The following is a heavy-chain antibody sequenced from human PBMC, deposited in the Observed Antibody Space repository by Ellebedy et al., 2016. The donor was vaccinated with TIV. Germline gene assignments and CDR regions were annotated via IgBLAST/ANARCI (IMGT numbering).Heavy chain of an antibody. Sequence: GESLKISCAASGFTFSSYAMSWVRQAPGKGLEWVSGISGSGGSTYYADSVRGRFTISRDNSKNTLFLQMNSLRGEDTAVYYCVKDRGPYYHDSSGYFDYWGQGTLVSVSS. V-gene: IGHV3-23*01. D-gene: IGHD3-22*01. CDR2: ISGSGGST. J-gene: IGHJ4*02. CDR1: GFTFSSYA. CDR3: VKDRGPYYHDSSGYFDY.